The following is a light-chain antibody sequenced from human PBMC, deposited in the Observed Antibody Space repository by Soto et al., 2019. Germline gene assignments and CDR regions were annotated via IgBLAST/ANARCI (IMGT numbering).Light chain of an antibody. CDR2: DAS. Sequence: EIVLPQSPATLSLSPGERATLSCRASQGVSSYLAWYQQKPGQAPRLLIYDASNRATGIPARFSGSGPGTDFTLTISRLEPEDFAVYYCQQYGSSPPITFGQGTRLEI. V-gene: IGKV3-20*01. CDR1: QGVSSY. J-gene: IGKJ5*01. CDR3: QQYGSSPPIT.